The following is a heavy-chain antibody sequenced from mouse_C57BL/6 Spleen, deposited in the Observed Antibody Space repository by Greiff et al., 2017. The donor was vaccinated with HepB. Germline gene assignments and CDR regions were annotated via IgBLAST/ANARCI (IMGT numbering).Heavy chain of an antibody. J-gene: IGHJ2*01. CDR2: IYWDDDK. CDR1: GFSLSTSGMG. D-gene: IGHD2-4*01. V-gene: IGHV8-12*01. Sequence: QVTLKECGPGILQSSQTLSLTCSFSGFSLSTSGMGVSWIRQPSGKGLEWLAHIYWDDDKRYNPSLKSRLTISKDTSRNQVFLKITRVDTADTATYYCARRGNYDYDGYYFDYWGQGTTLTVSS. CDR3: ARRGNYDYDGYYFDY.